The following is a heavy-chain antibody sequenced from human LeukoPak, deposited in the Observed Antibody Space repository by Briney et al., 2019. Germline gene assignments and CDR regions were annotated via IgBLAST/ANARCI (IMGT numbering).Heavy chain of an antibody. J-gene: IGHJ4*02. CDR3: ITRDGYNFDY. Sequence: PGGSLRLSCAASGFTFSTYEMNWVRQAPGKGLEWVSYISSSGSTIYYADSVKGRFTISRDNAKNSLYLQMNSLRVEDTAVYYCITRDGYNFDYWGQGTLVTVSS. CDR2: ISSSGSTI. D-gene: IGHD5-24*01. V-gene: IGHV3-48*03. CDR1: GFTFSTYE.